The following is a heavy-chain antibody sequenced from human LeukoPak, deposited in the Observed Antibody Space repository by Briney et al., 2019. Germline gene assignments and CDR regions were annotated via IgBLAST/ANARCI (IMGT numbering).Heavy chain of an antibody. D-gene: IGHD1-1*01. J-gene: IGHJ4*02. CDR3: ARAWNFDY. Sequence: GESLKISCKGSGYSFTNYWIAWVRQMPGRGLEWMVIINPSDSDTRYSPSFQGQVTISADKSISTAYLQWSSLKASESAMYYCARAWNFDYWGQGTLVTVSS. CDR1: GYSFTNYW. V-gene: IGHV5-51*01. CDR2: INPSDSDT.